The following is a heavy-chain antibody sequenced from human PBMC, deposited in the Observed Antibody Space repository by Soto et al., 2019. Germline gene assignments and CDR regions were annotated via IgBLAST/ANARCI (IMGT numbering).Heavy chain of an antibody. Sequence: QVQLQESGPGLVKPSETLSLTCTVSGGSISTYYWSWIRQPPGKGLEWIGYIYYSGSTNYNPSLKSRVTISVDTSKNQFSLKLSSVTAADTAVYYCARHGNGGDYHFDYWGQGTLVTVSS. CDR1: GGSISTYY. CDR2: IYYSGST. CDR3: ARHGNGGDYHFDY. J-gene: IGHJ4*02. V-gene: IGHV4-59*08. D-gene: IGHD4-17*01.